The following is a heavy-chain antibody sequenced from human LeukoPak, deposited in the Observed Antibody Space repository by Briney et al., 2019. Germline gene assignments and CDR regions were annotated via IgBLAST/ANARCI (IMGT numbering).Heavy chain of an antibody. CDR2: ISGSGGST. J-gene: IGHJ4*02. Sequence: GGSLRLSCAASGFTFSSYAMSWVRQAPGKGLEWVSAISGSGGSTYYADSVKGRFTISRDNSKNTLYLQMNSLRAEDTAVYYCATNSYGSDYYFDYWGQGTLVTVSS. CDR1: GFTFSSYA. D-gene: IGHD5-18*01. V-gene: IGHV3-23*01. CDR3: ATNSYGSDYYFDY.